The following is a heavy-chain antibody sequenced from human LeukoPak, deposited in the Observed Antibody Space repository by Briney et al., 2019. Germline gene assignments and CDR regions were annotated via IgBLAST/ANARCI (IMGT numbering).Heavy chain of an antibody. D-gene: IGHD3-10*01. CDR3: ARAVRRYYGSGRPSSGNWFDP. J-gene: IGHJ5*02. V-gene: IGHV4-39*07. CDR1: GGSISSSSYY. Sequence: PSETLSLTCTVSGGSISSSSYYWGWIRQPPGKGLEWIGEINHSGSTNYNPSLKSRVTISVDTSKNQFSLKLSSVTAADTAVYYCARAVRRYYGSGRPSSGNWFDPWGQGTLVTVSS. CDR2: INHSGST.